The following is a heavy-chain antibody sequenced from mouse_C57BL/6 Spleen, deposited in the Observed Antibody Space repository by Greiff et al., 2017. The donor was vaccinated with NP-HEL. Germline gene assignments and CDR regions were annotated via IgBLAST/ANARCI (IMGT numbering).Heavy chain of an antibody. D-gene: IGHD1-1*01. CDR3: TRDGHYYGSSYWYFDV. V-gene: IGHV5-9-1*02. CDR1: GFTFSSYA. J-gene: IGHJ1*03. CDR2: ISSGGDYI. Sequence: EVQGVESGEGLVKPGGSLKLSCAASGFTFSSYAMSWVRQTPEKRLEWVAYISSGGDYIYYADTVKGRFTISRDNARNTLYLQMSSLKSEDTAMYYCTRDGHYYGSSYWYFDVWGTGTTVTVSS.